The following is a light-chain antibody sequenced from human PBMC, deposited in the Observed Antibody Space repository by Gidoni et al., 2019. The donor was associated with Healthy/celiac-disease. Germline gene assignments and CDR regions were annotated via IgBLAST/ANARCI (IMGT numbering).Light chain of an antibody. Sequence: DLQMTQSPSTLSASVGDRVTITCRASQSISSWLAWYQQNPGKAPKLLIYKASSLESGVPSRFSGSGSGTEFTLTISSLQPDDFATYYCQQYNSYPLTFGGGTKVEIK. V-gene: IGKV1-5*03. CDR2: KAS. CDR1: QSISSW. J-gene: IGKJ4*01. CDR3: QQYNSYPLT.